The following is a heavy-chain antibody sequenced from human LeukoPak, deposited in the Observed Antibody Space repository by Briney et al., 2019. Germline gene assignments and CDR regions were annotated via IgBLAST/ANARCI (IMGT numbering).Heavy chain of an antibody. D-gene: IGHD5-24*01. CDR2: INWKTGNG. V-gene: IGHV3-9*01. J-gene: IGHJ2*01. CDR3: TRRAARWQFDL. Sequence: GGSLRLSCAASGFTFDDYAMHWVRQAPGKGLEWVSGINWKTGNGIYADSVKGRFTISRDNAKNSLYLQMSSLRAEDTALYYCTRRAARWQFDLWGRGTLLTVSS. CDR1: GFTFDDYA.